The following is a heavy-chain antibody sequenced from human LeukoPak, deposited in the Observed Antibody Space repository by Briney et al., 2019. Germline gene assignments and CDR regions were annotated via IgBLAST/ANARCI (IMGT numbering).Heavy chain of an antibody. D-gene: IGHD1-14*01. V-gene: IGHV4-34*01. CDR2: INHSGST. CDR1: GGSFSGYY. J-gene: IGHJ2*01. CDR3: ARGGGDKVLQTPPESNWYFDL. Sequence: SETLSLTSAVYGGSFSGYYWSWIRQPPGKGLEWIGEINHSGSTNYNPSLKSRVTISVATSKNQFSPKLGSVTAADTAVHYCARGGGDKVLQTPPESNWYFDLWGRGTLVTVSS.